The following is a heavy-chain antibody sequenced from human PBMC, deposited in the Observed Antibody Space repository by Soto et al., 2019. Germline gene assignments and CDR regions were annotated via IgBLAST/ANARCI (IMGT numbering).Heavy chain of an antibody. CDR1: GGTFSTYA. V-gene: IGHV1-69*01. Sequence: QVQLVQSGAEVKKPGSSVKVSCKAPGGTFSTYAISWVRQAPGQGLEWMGGVIPIFGTPKYAQKFQGRVTITEDETTSTGYMDQRSLRSEDTAVHYCARSQGGSSSLDIYYYYYYGMDVWGQGTTVTVSS. CDR3: ARSQGGSSSLDIYYYYYYGMDV. D-gene: IGHD6-19*01. J-gene: IGHJ6*02. CDR2: VIPIFGTP.